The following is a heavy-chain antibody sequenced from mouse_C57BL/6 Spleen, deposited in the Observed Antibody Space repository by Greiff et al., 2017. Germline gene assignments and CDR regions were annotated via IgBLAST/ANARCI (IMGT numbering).Heavy chain of an antibody. J-gene: IGHJ2*01. CDR3: ARRDYGSSYDY. CDR1: GYTFTSYC. Sequence: QVQLQQSGAELVMPGASVKLSCKASGYTFTSYCMHWVKQRPGQGLEWIGEIDPADCYTNYNQKFKGKSTLTVDKSSSTDYMQLSSLTSEDSAVYYCARRDYGSSYDYWGQGTTLTVSS. D-gene: IGHD1-1*01. V-gene: IGHV1-69*01. CDR2: IDPADCYT.